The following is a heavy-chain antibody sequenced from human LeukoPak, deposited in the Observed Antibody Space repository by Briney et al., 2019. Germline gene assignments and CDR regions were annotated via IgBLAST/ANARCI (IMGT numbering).Heavy chain of an antibody. J-gene: IGHJ5*01. V-gene: IGHV3-30*18. CDR2: ISYDGTNK. CDR1: GFTFSSYG. CDR3: AKELYSTTWFDY. D-gene: IGHD6-13*01. Sequence: GRSMRLSCAASGFTFSSYGMHWVRQAPGKGLEWVAVISYDGTNKFYADSVKGRFTISRDNSKNTLFLQLNSLRAGDTAVYYCAKELYSTTWFDYWGQGTLVTVSS.